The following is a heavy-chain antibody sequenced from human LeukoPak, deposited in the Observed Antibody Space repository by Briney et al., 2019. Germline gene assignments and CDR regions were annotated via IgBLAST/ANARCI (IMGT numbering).Heavy chain of an antibody. CDR2: IRSKANSYAT. J-gene: IGHJ4*02. Sequence: GGSLRLSCAASGFTFSGSAMHWVRQASGKGLEWVGRIRSKANSYATAYAASVKGRFTISRDDSKNTAYLQMNSLKAEDTAVYYCKIFLGGVGAMDYWGQGTLVTVSS. V-gene: IGHV3-73*01. CDR3: KIFLGGVGAMDY. CDR1: GFTFSGSA. D-gene: IGHD1-26*01.